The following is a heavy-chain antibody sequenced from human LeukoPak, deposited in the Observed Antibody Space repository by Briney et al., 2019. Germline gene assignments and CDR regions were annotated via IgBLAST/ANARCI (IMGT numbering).Heavy chain of an antibody. CDR2: IYYVGSA. D-gene: IGHD3-16*01. V-gene: IGHV4-39*01. J-gene: IGHJ2*01. Sequence: SETLSHTCTVSGGSIISSSYYWGWIRQPPGKGLEWIGSIYYVGSAYYNPSLKSRVTISVDTSKNQFSLKLSSVTAADTAVYYCARLGGSDTYHNWYFDLWGRGTLVTVSS. CDR3: ARLGGSDTYHNWYFDL. CDR1: GGSIISSSYY.